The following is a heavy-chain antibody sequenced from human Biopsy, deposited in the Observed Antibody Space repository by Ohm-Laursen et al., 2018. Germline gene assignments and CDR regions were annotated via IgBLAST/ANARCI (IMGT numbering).Heavy chain of an antibody. D-gene: IGHD3-10*01. CDR1: GFSFSSYW. CDR2: INIDGSTT. V-gene: IGHV3-74*01. Sequence: SLRLSCTATGFSFSSYWMNWVRQGPGKGLVWVSRINIDGSTTRYADSVKGRFTISRDNAKNTLHLQMNSLGVEDSAVYYCARDIYYIANGQAFDMWGQGTMVTVAS. CDR3: ARDIYYIANGQAFDM. J-gene: IGHJ3*02.